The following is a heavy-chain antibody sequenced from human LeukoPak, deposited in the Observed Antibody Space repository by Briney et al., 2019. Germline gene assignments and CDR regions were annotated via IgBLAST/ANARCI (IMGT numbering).Heavy chain of an antibody. V-gene: IGHV3-23*01. Sequence: GGSLRLSCAASGFTFSSYGMSWVRQAPGKGLEWVSAISGSGGSTYYADSVKGRFTISRDNSKNTLYLQMNSLRAEDTAVYYCVKDRGFGELIFDYWGQGTLVTVSS. D-gene: IGHD3-10*01. J-gene: IGHJ4*02. CDR1: GFTFSSYG. CDR2: ISGSGGST. CDR3: VKDRGFGELIFDY.